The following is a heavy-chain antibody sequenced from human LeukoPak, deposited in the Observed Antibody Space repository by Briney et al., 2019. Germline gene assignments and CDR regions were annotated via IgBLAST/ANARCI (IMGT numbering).Heavy chain of an antibody. D-gene: IGHD6-19*01. CDR2: IYTSGST. CDR1: GGSISSYY. V-gene: IGHV4-4*07. J-gene: IGHJ4*02. CDR3: ARDQGKYSSGWFDY. Sequence: PSETLSLTCTVSGGSISSYYWSWIRQPAGKGLEWIGRIYTSGSTNYNPSLKSRVTMSVDTSKNQFSLKLSSVTAADTAVYYCARDQGKYSSGWFDYWGRGTLVTVSS.